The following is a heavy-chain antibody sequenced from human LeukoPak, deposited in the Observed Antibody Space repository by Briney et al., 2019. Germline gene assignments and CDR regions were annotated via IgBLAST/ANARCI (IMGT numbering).Heavy chain of an antibody. V-gene: IGHV3-66*01. CDR1: RFTVSSNF. D-gene: IGHD3-22*01. Sequence: GGSLRLSCAASRFTVSSNFMTWVRQAPGKGLEWVSVIYSGGSTDYADSVKGRFTISRDTSKNTLYLQMNSLRAEDTAVYYCARSYDSSGYHYLAYWGQGTLVTVSS. J-gene: IGHJ4*02. CDR2: IYSGGST. CDR3: ARSYDSSGYHYLAY.